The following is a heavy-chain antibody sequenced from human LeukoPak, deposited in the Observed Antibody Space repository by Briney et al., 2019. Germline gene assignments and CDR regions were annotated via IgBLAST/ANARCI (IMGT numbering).Heavy chain of an antibody. CDR2: ISYDGSNK. CDR1: GSTFSSYA. V-gene: IGHV3-30-3*01. J-gene: IGHJ6*02. CDR3: ARSRYNWNDQINYYYYGMDV. Sequence: GGSLRLFCAASGSTFSSYAMHWVRQAPGKGLEWVAVISYDGSNKYYADSVKGRFTISRDNSKNTLYLQMNSLRAEDTAVYYCARSRYNWNDQINYYYYGMDVWGQGTTVTVSS. D-gene: IGHD1-1*01.